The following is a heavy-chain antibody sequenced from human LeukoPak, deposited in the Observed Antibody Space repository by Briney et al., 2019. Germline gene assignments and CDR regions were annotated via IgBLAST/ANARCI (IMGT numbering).Heavy chain of an antibody. V-gene: IGHV3-23*01. CDR1: GFTFSSYA. J-gene: IGHJ4*02. CDR2: ISGSGGST. D-gene: IGHD5-12*01. Sequence: GGSLRLSCAASGFTFSSYAMSWVRQAPGKGLEWVSAISGSGGSTYYADSVKGRFTISRDNSKNKVYLQMNSLRAEDTAVYYCAKSESSGYSGGGYFVSWGQGIPVTVSS. CDR3: AKSESSGYSGGGYFVS.